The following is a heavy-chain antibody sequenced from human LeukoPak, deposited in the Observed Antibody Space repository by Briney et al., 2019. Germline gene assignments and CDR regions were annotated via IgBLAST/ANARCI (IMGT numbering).Heavy chain of an antibody. CDR2: ITPNSGGT. J-gene: IGHJ6*03. D-gene: IGHD3-10*01. CDR1: GYTFTAYY. CDR3: ARISGPLGFYYMDV. V-gene: IGHV1-2*02. Sequence: ASVKVSCKASGYTFTAYYMHWVRLAPGQGLEWMGWITPNSGGTKYAQRFQGRVTMTRDTSISTAYMELSGLRSDDTAVYYCARISGPLGFYYMDVWGKGTTVTVSS.